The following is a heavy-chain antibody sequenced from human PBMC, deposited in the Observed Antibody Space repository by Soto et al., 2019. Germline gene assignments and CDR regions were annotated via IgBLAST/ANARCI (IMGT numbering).Heavy chain of an antibody. CDR1: GFTFSGYG. Sequence: EVQLVESGGGLVQPGGSLRLSCAASGFTFSGYGMNWVRQAQGKGLEWVSYISSSSSTIYYADSVKGRFTVSRDNANNSLYLQMNSLRAEDTAVYYCARDYYGSGIDYWGQGTLVTVSS. D-gene: IGHD3-10*01. J-gene: IGHJ4*02. CDR3: ARDYYGSGIDY. CDR2: ISSSSSTI. V-gene: IGHV3-48*01.